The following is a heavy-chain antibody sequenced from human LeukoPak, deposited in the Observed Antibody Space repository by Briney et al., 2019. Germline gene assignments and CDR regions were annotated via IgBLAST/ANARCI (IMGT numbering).Heavy chain of an antibody. Sequence: GGSLRLSCAASGFTFSSYSMNWVRQGPGKGLEWVSGISGSGGSTYYADSVKGRFTISRDNSKNTLYLQMNSLRAEDTAVYYCAKDRGASCYNIFDYWGQGTLVTVSS. J-gene: IGHJ4*02. D-gene: IGHD2-2*02. CDR3: AKDRGASCYNIFDY. CDR2: ISGSGGST. CDR1: GFTFSSYS. V-gene: IGHV3-23*01.